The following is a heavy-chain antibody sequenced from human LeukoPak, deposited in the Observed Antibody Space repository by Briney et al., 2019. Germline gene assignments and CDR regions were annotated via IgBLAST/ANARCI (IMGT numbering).Heavy chain of an antibody. D-gene: IGHD7-27*01. Sequence: GSSLKISCKGAGSFFTSYWIGWVRQLRGKGLEWMGNIYPGDSDTRYSPSFQGQVTISADKSISTAYLQWSSLKASDTAMYYCARSWGPDHWFDPWGQGTLVTVSS. V-gene: IGHV5-51*01. CDR2: IYPGDSDT. CDR1: GSFFTSYW. J-gene: IGHJ5*02. CDR3: ARSWGPDHWFDP.